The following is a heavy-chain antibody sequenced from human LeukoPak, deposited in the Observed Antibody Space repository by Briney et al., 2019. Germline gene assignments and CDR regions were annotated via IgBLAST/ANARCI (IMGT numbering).Heavy chain of an antibody. CDR2: ISAYNGNT. D-gene: IGHD3-22*01. V-gene: IGHV1-18*01. J-gene: IGHJ4*02. CDR3: ARDEPNYYDSSGQPTDY. CDR1: GYTFTSYG. Sequence: SVKVSCKASGYTFTSYGISWVRQAPGQGLEWMGWISAYNGNTNYAQKLQGRVTMTTDTSTSTAYMELRSLRSDDTAAYYCARDEPNYYDSSGQPTDYWGQGTLVTVSS.